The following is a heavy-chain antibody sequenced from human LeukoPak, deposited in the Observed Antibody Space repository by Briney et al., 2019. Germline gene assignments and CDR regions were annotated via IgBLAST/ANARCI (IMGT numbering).Heavy chain of an antibody. Sequence: ASVKVSCKASGYTFTSYAMHWVRQAPGQRLEWMGWINAGNGNTKYSQKFQGRVTITRDTSTNTVHMELSGLRSEDTAVYYCARDQEGFDYWGQGTLVTVSS. V-gene: IGHV1-3*01. CDR3: ARDQEGFDY. CDR1: GYTFTSYA. CDR2: INAGNGNT. J-gene: IGHJ4*02.